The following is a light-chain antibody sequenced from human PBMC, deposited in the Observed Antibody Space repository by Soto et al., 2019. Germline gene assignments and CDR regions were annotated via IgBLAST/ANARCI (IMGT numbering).Light chain of an antibody. Sequence: DVQMTQSPTTLSASVGDRVTITCRASQNINGWLAWYQRKPGKAPKLLIHKTSNLESGVPLRFSGSGSGTEFTLTSSSLQPDDFATYYFQQYKDYWTFGQGTTVEIK. CDR2: KTS. J-gene: IGKJ1*01. CDR3: QQYKDYWT. V-gene: IGKV1-5*03. CDR1: QNINGW.